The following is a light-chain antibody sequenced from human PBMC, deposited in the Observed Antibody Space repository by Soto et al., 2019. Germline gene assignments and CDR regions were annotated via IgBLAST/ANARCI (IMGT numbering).Light chain of an antibody. J-gene: IGKJ1*01. Sequence: EIVLTQSTGTLSLSPGERATLSCRASQSISSSYLAWYQQKPGQAPRPLIYGASSRATGIPDRFSGSGSGTDFTLTISRLEPEDFAVYYCQQYVSSPWTFGQGTKVEIK. CDR1: QSISSSY. CDR3: QQYVSSPWT. V-gene: IGKV3-20*01. CDR2: GAS.